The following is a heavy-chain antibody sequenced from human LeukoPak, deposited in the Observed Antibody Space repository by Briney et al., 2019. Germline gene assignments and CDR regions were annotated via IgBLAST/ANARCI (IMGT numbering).Heavy chain of an antibody. CDR2: ISWNSGSI. CDR3: AKSDDYGDYTMRY. V-gene: IGHV3-9*01. CDR1: GFTFDDYA. D-gene: IGHD4-17*01. Sequence: PGGSLRLSCAASGFTFDDYAMHWVRQAPGKGLEWVSGISWNSGSIGYADSVKSRFTISRDNAKNSLYLQMNSLRAEDTALYYCAKSDDYGDYTMRYWGQGTPVTVSS. J-gene: IGHJ4*02.